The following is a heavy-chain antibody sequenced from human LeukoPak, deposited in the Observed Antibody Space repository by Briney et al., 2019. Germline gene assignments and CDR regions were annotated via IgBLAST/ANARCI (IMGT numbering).Heavy chain of an antibody. V-gene: IGHV4-4*02. Sequence: SGTLSLTCAVSGVSISSSNWWSWVRQPPGKGLEWIGEIYHSGRTNYNPSLKSRVTISVDKSKNQFSLKLSSVTAADTAVYHCASQHYDILTGYYFFDYWGQGTLVTVSS. CDR1: GVSISSSNW. J-gene: IGHJ4*02. CDR3: ASQHYDILTGYYFFDY. D-gene: IGHD3-9*01. CDR2: IYHSGRT.